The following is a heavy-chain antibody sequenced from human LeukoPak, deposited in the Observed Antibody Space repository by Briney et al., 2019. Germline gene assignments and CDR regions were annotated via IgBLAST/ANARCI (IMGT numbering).Heavy chain of an antibody. D-gene: IGHD2-15*01. CDR2: IKQDGSEK. CDR1: GITFSNYR. CDR3: AKERGDCSGGSCYGAYDI. Sequence: GGSLRLSCAASGITFSNYRMSWVRQAPGKGLEWVANIKQDGSEKSYVDSVKGRFTISRDNSRNTLYLQMNSLRAEDTAVYYCAKERGDCSGGSCYGAYDIWGQGTMVTVSS. V-gene: IGHV3-7*01. J-gene: IGHJ3*02.